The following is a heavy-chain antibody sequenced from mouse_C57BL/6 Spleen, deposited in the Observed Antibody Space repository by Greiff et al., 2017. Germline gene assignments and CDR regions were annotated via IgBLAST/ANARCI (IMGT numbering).Heavy chain of an antibody. CDR3: AREERLRLGGDYARDY. Sequence: VQLQQSGPELVKPGASVKLSCKASGYTFTSYAINWVKQRPGQGLEWIGWIYPRDGSTKYNEKFKGKATLTVDTSSSTAYMELHSLTAEDSAVYFGAREERLRLGGDYARDYWGQGTSVTVSS. D-gene: IGHD2-2*01. V-gene: IGHV1-85*01. J-gene: IGHJ4*01. CDR2: IYPRDGST. CDR1: GYTFTSYA.